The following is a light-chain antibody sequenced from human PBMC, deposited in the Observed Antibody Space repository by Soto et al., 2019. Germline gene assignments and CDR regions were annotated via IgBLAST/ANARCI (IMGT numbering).Light chain of an antibody. J-gene: IGLJ1*01. CDR1: SSDVGGYNY. CDR3: CSYAGSSTYV. V-gene: IGLV2-8*01. CDR2: EDT. Sequence: QSALTQPPSASGSPGQSVAISCTGTSSDVGGYNYVSWYLHHPGKAPKLLIYEDTKRPSGVSNRFSGSRSGNTASLTVSGLQAEDETDYYCCSYAGSSTYVFGTGTKVTVL.